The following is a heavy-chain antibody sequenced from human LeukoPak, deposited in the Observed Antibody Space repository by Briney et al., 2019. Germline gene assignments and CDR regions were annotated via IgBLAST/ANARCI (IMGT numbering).Heavy chain of an antibody. CDR3: ARGAVSSSEYYYMDV. D-gene: IGHD6-6*01. Sequence: GSSVKVSCKASGGTFSSYAISWVRQAPGQGLEWMGGFTPIFGTANYAQKFQGRVTIPTDESTSSAYLELSSLRSEDTAVYYCARGAVSSSEYYYMDVWGKGTTVTVSS. CDR1: GGTFSSYA. J-gene: IGHJ6*03. V-gene: IGHV1-69*05. CDR2: FTPIFGTA.